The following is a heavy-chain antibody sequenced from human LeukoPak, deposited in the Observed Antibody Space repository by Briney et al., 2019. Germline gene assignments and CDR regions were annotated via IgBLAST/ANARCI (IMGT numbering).Heavy chain of an antibody. CDR1: GYSFTSYW. CDR2: IQPGDSDT. Sequence: GESLKISCKGSGYSFTSYWIGWVRQMPGKGLEWMGIIQPGDSDTRYSPSFQGQVTISADKSISTAYLQWSSLKASDTAMYYCARLWLGLGRMHYYYGMDVWGQGTTVTVSS. D-gene: IGHD6-19*01. J-gene: IGHJ6*02. CDR3: ARLWLGLGRMHYYYGMDV. V-gene: IGHV5-51*01.